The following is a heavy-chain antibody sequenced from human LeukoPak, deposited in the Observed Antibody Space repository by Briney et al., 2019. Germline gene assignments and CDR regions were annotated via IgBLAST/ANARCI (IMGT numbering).Heavy chain of an antibody. D-gene: IGHD2-21*02. CDR3: ARDNCGGDCYSGGFGY. CDR1: GYTFTGYY. Sequence: ASVKVSCKASGYTFTGYYMHWVRQAPGQGLEWMGWINPNSGGTNYAQKFQGRVTMTRDTSISTAYMELSRLRSDDTAVYYCARDNCGGDCYSGGFGYWGRGTLVTVSS. J-gene: IGHJ4*02. V-gene: IGHV1-2*02. CDR2: INPNSGGT.